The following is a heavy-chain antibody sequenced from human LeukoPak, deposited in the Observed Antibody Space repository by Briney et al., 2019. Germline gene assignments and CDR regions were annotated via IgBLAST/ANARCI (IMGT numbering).Heavy chain of an antibody. Sequence: PSETLSLTCGVSGYSISSGYYWGWIRQPPGKGLEWIGSIYHSGRTYYNPSLKSRVTISVDTSKNQFSLKLSSVTAADTAVYYCARDSSGWLGNFDYWGQETLVTVSS. CDR1: GYSISSGYY. V-gene: IGHV4-38-2*02. CDR2: IYHSGRT. D-gene: IGHD6-19*01. J-gene: IGHJ4*02. CDR3: ARDSSGWLGNFDY.